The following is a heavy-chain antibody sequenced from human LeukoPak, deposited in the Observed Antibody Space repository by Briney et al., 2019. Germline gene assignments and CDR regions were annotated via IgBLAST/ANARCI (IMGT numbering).Heavy chain of an antibody. Sequence: ASVTISCKTSGYAVSDYYMHWVRQAPGQGLEWMGWIRGDTGDTDSPQKFRGRVTLTRDTSTDTAYLELSRLRYDDTAICFCARVRVNSCDYWGQGTLVTVSS. D-gene: IGHD2-15*01. V-gene: IGHV1-2*02. J-gene: IGHJ4*02. CDR2: IRGDTGDT. CDR1: GYAVSDYY. CDR3: ARVRVNSCDY.